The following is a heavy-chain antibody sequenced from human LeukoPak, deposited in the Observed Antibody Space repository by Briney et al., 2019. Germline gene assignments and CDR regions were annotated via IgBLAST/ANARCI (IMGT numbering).Heavy chain of an antibody. CDR1: GYTFSSYG. CDR2: ISAYHGNT. CDR3: ARGGFYGSGSFPDY. V-gene: IGHV1-18*01. J-gene: IGHJ4*02. Sequence: VASVKVSCKAFGYTFSSYGINWVRQAPGQGLEWMGHISAYHGNTNYAQKFQGRVAMTIDTSTSTAYMELRSLRSDDTAVYYCARGGFYGSGSFPDYWGQGTLVTVSS. D-gene: IGHD3-10*01.